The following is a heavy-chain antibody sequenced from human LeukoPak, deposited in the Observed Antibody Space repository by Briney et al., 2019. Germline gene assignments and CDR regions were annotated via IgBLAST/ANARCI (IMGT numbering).Heavy chain of an antibody. J-gene: IGHJ6*03. V-gene: IGHV3-13*01. Sequence: GGSLRLSCAASGFIFSSYDMHWVRHATGKGLEWVSVIGTAGDTYYPGSVKGRFTVSRENAKNSLYLQMNSLRAGDTAVYYCARAFYGSGSYYNVDYYYYMDVWGKGTTVTVSS. D-gene: IGHD3-10*01. CDR2: IGTAGDT. CDR3: ARAFYGSGSYYNVDYYYYMDV. CDR1: GFIFSSYD.